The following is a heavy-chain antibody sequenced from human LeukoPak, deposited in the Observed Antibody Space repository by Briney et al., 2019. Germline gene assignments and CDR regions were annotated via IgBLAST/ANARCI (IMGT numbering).Heavy chain of an antibody. CDR1: GFTFSSYS. CDR3: ARDCLGSSSPPGGCGY. CDR2: ISSSSSYI. Sequence: PGGSLRLSCAASGFTFSSYSMNWVRQAPGKGLEWVSSISSSSSYIYYADSVKGRFTISRDNAKNSLYLQMNSLRAEDTAVYYCARDCLGSSSPPGGCGYWGQGTLVTVSS. J-gene: IGHJ4*02. D-gene: IGHD3-10*01. V-gene: IGHV3-21*01.